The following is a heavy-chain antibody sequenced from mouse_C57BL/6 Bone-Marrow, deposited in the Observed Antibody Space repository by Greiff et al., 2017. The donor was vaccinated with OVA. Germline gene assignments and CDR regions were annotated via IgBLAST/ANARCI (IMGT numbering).Heavy chain of an antibody. CDR1: GFTFSDAW. V-gene: IGHV6-6*01. Sequence: EVKLVESGGGLVQPGGSMKLSCAASGFTFSDAWMDWVRQSPEKGLEWVAEIRNKANNHATYYAVSGKGRFTISSNDSKSSVYLQMNSLRAEDTGIYCCTRTGPYYYAMDYWGQGTSVTVSS. D-gene: IGHD3-2*02. CDR3: TRTGPYYYAMDY. J-gene: IGHJ4*01. CDR2: IRNKANNHAT.